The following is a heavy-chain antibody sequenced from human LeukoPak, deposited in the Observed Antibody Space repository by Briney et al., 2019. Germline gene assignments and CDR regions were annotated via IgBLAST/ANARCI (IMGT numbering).Heavy chain of an antibody. CDR1: GFIFSSYG. CDR2: IWNDGSNE. D-gene: IGHD6-13*01. J-gene: IGHJ4*02. Sequence: TGGSLRLSCTASGFIFSSYGMHWVRQAPGKGLEWVAVIWNDGSNEYYADSVKGRFTISRDNSENTLFLQLNSLRAEDTAVYYCARDEHHLVQGYYFDYWGQGTLVTVSS. V-gene: IGHV3-33*01. CDR3: ARDEHHLVQGYYFDY.